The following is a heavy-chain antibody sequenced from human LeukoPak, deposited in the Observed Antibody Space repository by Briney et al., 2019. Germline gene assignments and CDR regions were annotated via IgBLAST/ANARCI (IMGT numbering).Heavy chain of an antibody. CDR3: ARGGYYGSGNDFRFDP. CDR1: GGSISSGRYY. CDR2: IYTSGST. D-gene: IGHD3-10*01. Sequence: SETLSLTCTVSGGSISSGRYYWNWIRQPAGKGLEWIGRIYTSGSTNYNPSLKSRITISVDTSKNQFSLKLSSVTAADTAVYYCARGGYYGSGNDFRFDPWGQGTLVTVSS. J-gene: IGHJ5*02. V-gene: IGHV4-61*02.